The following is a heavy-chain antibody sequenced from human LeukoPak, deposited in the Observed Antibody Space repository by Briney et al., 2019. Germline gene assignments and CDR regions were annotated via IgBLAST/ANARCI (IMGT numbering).Heavy chain of an antibody. CDR2: IIPIFGTA. V-gene: IGHV1-69*05. D-gene: IGHD2-15*01. Sequence: SVKVSCKASGGTFSSYAISRVRQAPGQGLEWMGGIIPIFGTANYAQKFQGRVTITTDESTSTAYMELSSLRSEDTAVYYCATHKDIVVVVAATWPYYFDYWGEGTLVTVSS. CDR3: ATHKDIVVVVAATWPYYFDY. J-gene: IGHJ4*02. CDR1: GGTFSSYA.